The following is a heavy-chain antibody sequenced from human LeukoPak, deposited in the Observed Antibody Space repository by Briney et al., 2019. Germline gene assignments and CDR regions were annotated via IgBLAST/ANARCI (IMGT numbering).Heavy chain of an antibody. CDR1: GYRFTSYW. CDR3: ARPRGDYYDSSGYYYPDAFDI. V-gene: IGHV5-51*01. CDR2: IYPGDSDT. Sequence: GASLKISCKVSGYRFTSYWIGWVRQMPGKGLEWMGIIYPGDSDTRYSPSFQGQVTISADKSISTAYLQWSSLKASDTAMYYCARPRGDYYDSSGYYYPDAFDIWGQGTMVTVSS. J-gene: IGHJ3*02. D-gene: IGHD3-22*01.